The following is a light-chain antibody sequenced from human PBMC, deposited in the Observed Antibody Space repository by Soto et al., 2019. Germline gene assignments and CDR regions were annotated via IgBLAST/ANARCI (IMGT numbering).Light chain of an antibody. J-gene: IGLJ1*01. CDR1: SSDVGGYNY. Sequence: QSALTQPASVSGSPGQSITISCTGTSSDVGGYNYVSWYQHHPGKAPKLLIYDVSNRPSGISNRFSGSKSDNTASLTISGLNPEEDFFYYCGSYTTCNLSQIVFETGTKDTDL. CDR3: GSYTTCNLSQIV. V-gene: IGLV2-14*03. CDR2: DVS.